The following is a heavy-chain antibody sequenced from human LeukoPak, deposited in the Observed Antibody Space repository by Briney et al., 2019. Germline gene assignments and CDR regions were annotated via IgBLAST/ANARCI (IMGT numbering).Heavy chain of an antibody. J-gene: IGHJ4*02. CDR2: IWYDGSNK. V-gene: IGHV3-33*08. CDR3: ARDSSGWYYFDY. Sequence: GGSLRLSCAASGFTFSSYGMHWVRQAPGKGLEWVAVIWYDGSNKYYADSVKGRFTISRDNSKNTLYLQMNSLRAEDTAVYYCARDSSGWYYFDYWGQGTLVTVSS. D-gene: IGHD6-19*01. CDR1: GFTFSSYG.